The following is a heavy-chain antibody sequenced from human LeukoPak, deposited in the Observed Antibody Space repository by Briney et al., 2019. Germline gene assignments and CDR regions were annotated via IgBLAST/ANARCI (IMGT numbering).Heavy chain of an antibody. D-gene: IGHD6-19*01. CDR1: GYRFTDYY. J-gene: IGHJ4*02. CDR2: INPNSGGT. CDR3: SREPRPRGGWFVSD. V-gene: IGHV1-2*02. Sequence: ASVKVSCKASGYRFTDYYMHWVRQAPGQGLEWMGWINPNSGGTNYAQKFQGRVTMTRDTSINTASMELSGLESDDTAVYYCSREPRPRGGWFVSDWGQGTLVTVSS.